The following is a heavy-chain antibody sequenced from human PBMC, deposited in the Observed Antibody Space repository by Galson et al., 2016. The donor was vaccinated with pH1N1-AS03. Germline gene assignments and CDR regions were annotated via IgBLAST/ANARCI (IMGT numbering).Heavy chain of an antibody. V-gene: IGHV3-30-3*01. CDR3: ARETIRAGEFDL. D-gene: IGHD1-26*01. CDR1: GFTFSSHS. CDR2: ISYHGNNK. J-gene: IGHJ3*01. Sequence: GFTFSSHSMHWARQAPDEGLEWVAGISYHGNNKFYAHSVKGRFTISRDSLQNTLDLQMNSLSAEDSAVYFCARETIRAGEFDLWGRGTVVTVSS.